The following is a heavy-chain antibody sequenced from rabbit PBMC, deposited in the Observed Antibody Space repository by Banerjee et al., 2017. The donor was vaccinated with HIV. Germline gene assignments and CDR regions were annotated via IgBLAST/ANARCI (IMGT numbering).Heavy chain of an antibody. D-gene: IGHD4-1*01. CDR2: ISAGNGGTQ. CDR1: GFSFNSYS. V-gene: IGHV1S45*01. Sequence: QEQLVESGGDLVKPGASLTLTCTASGFSFNSYSMCWVRQAPGKGLEWIACISAGNGGTQYYAGWPKGRFTISKTSSTTVTLQMTSLTAADTATYFCARDRAYTSAWYLDLWGPGTLVTVS. CDR3: ARDRAYTSAWYLDL. J-gene: IGHJ4*01.